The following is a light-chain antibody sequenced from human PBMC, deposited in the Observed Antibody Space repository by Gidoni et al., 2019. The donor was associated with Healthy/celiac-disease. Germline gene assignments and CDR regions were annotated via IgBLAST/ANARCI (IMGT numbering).Light chain of an antibody. V-gene: IGKV3-20*01. Sequence: EIVLTPSPGTLSLSPGESATLSCRASHSVSSSYLAWYQQKPGQAPRLLIYGASSRATGIPDRCSGSGSGTDLTRTISRLEPEDFAVYYCQQYGSSPWTFGQGTKVEIK. CDR2: GAS. CDR1: HSVSSSY. J-gene: IGKJ1*01. CDR3: QQYGSSPWT.